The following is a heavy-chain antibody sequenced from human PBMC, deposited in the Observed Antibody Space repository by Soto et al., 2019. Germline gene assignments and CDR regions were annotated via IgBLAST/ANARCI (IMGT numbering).Heavy chain of an antibody. V-gene: IGHV1-69*13. CDR2: IIPIFGTA. CDR3: ARNSGSDPLAHYCMDV. Sequence: SVKVSCKASGGTFSSYAISWVRQAPGQGLEWMGGIIPIFGTANYAQKFQGRVTITADESTSTAYMELSSLRSEDTAGYYCARNSGSDPLAHYCMDVCRQGTPVTACS. CDR1: GGTFSSYA. J-gene: IGHJ6*02. D-gene: IGHD3-10*01.